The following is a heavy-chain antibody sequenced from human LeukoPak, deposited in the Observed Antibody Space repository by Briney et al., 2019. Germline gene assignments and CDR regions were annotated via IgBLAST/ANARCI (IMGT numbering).Heavy chain of an antibody. Sequence: GGSLRLSCAASGFTFSSYAMSWVRQAAGKGLEWVSSITFGGDDTYYADSVKGRFTISRDNSKNTVSLQMNILRAEDTALYFCAEEVGDTYPTFDYWGRGTLVTVSS. V-gene: IGHV3-23*01. J-gene: IGHJ4*02. D-gene: IGHD1-26*01. CDR3: AEEVGDTYPTFDY. CDR2: ITFGGDDT. CDR1: GFTFSSYA.